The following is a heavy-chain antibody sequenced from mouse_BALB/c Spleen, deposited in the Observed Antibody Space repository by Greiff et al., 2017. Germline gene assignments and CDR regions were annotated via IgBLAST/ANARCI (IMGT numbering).Heavy chain of an antibody. CDR3: ARPNWDWFAY. V-gene: IGHV5-12-2*01. Sequence: DVMLVESGGGLVQPGGSLKLSCAASGFTFSSYTMSWVRQTPEKRLEWVAYISNGGGSTYYPDTVKGRFTISRDNAKNTLYLQMSSLKSEDTAMYYCARPNWDWFAYWGQGTLVTVSA. J-gene: IGHJ3*01. CDR2: ISNGGGST. CDR1: GFTFSSYT. D-gene: IGHD4-1*02.